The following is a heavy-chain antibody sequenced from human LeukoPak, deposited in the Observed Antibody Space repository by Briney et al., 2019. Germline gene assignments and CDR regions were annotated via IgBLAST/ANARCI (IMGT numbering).Heavy chain of an antibody. CDR3: AKEGDSSGWYSLYYYYYYMDV. J-gene: IGHJ6*03. V-gene: IGHV3-23*01. Sequence: TGGSLRLSCAASGFTFSTYAMSWVRQAPGKGLEWVSAISGSGGRTDYADSVKGRFTFSRDNLKNTLYLQMNSLRAEDTAVYYCAKEGDSSGWYSLYYYYYYMDVWGKGTTVTVSS. CDR1: GFTFSTYA. D-gene: IGHD6-19*01. CDR2: ISGSGGRT.